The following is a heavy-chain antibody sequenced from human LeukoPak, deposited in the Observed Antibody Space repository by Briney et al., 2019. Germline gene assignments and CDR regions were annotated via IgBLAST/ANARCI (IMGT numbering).Heavy chain of an antibody. CDR3: ARDPDPIIAAADPPPPAL. CDR1: GYTFTSYG. V-gene: IGHV1-18*01. Sequence: GASVKVSCKASGYTFTSYGISWVRQAPGQGLEWMGWISGYNGNTNYAQQKLQGRVTMTRDTSISTAYMELSRLRSDDTAVYYCARDPDPIIAAADPPPPALWGRGTLVTVSS. D-gene: IGHD6-13*01. CDR2: ISGYNGNT. J-gene: IGHJ2*01.